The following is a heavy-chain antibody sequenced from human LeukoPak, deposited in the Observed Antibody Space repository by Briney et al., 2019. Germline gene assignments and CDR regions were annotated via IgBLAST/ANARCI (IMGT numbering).Heavy chain of an antibody. CDR3: ATSYDGKTAPYDL. D-gene: IGHD4-23*01. V-gene: IGHV4-4*08. CDR1: DSISSYC. CDR2: MCPSGRT. J-gene: IGHJ5*02. Sequence: SETLSLTCTADSISSYCCSWVRQPPGKGLEWIGFMCPSGRTDYNPSLKSRVTMSIDTSKNQLSMELRFLTAADTAVYYCATSYDGKTAPYDLWGHGTLVTVSS.